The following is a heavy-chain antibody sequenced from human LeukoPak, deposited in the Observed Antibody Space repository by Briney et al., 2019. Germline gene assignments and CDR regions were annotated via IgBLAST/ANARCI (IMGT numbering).Heavy chain of an antibody. J-gene: IGHJ4*02. CDR1: GGSISSNSYY. V-gene: IGHV4-39*01. CDR3: ARWRTAKTGFDY. Sequence: SETLSLTCTVSGGSISSNSYYWGWIRQPPGKGLEWIGSIYYSGSPYYNPSLKSRVTISVDTSKIQFSLKVSSVTAADTAVYYCARWRTAKTGFDYWGQGTLVTVSS. D-gene: IGHD1-1*01. CDR2: IYYSGSP.